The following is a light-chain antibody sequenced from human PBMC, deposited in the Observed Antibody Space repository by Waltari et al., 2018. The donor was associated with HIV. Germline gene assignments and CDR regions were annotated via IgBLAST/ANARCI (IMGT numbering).Light chain of an antibody. V-gene: IGKV3-11*01. J-gene: IGKJ2*01. CDR3: QQRSNWPYT. Sequence: EIVLTQSPATLSLSPGERATLSCRASQSVSSYLAWYQQKPGQAPRILIYDASHRATGIPARFSGSGSGTDFTLTISSLEPEYFAVYYWQQRSNWPYTFGQGTKLEIK. CDR1: QSVSSY. CDR2: DAS.